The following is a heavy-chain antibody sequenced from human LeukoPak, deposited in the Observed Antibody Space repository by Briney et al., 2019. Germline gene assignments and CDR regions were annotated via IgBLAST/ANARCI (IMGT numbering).Heavy chain of an antibody. Sequence: PGGSLRLSCAASGFTFSSYEMNWVRQAPGKGLEWVSYISSSGSTIYYADSVKGRFTISRDNSRNTLYLQMNSLRAEDTAVYYCARSGLPRFGFWGQGTLVTVSS. J-gene: IGHJ4*02. CDR3: ARSGLPRFGF. CDR2: ISSSGSTI. V-gene: IGHV3-48*03. CDR1: GFTFSSYE. D-gene: IGHD3/OR15-3a*01.